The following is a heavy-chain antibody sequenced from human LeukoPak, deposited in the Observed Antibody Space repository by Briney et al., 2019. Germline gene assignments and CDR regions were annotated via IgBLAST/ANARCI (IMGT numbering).Heavy chain of an antibody. CDR1: GGSISSTTYF. J-gene: IGHJ4*02. CDR3: ARRVAVAGRNHFDD. V-gene: IGHV4-39*01. D-gene: IGHD6-19*01. CDR2: IYYSGST. Sequence: SETLSLTCTVSGGSISSTTYFWAWIRQPPGKGLEWIANIYYSGSTYYNPSLQSRVTIAMDTSKNQFSLKLYSVTAADTAVYYCARRVAVAGRNHFDDWGQGTLVTVSS.